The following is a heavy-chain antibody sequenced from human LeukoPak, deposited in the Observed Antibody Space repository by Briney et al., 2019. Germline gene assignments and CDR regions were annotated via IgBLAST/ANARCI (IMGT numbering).Heavy chain of an antibody. CDR3: ARDRPDGDMGDYFDY. V-gene: IGHV4-34*01. J-gene: IGHJ4*02. CDR2: INHSGST. D-gene: IGHD2-15*01. CDR1: GGSFSGYY. Sequence: SETLSLTCAVYGGSFSGYYWSWIRQPPGKGLEWIGEINHSGSTNYNPSLKSRVTISVDTSKNQFSLKLSSVTAADTAVYYCARDRPDGDMGDYFDYWGQGTLVTVSS.